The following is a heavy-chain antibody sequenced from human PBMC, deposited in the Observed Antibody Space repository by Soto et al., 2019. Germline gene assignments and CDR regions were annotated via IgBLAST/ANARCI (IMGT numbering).Heavy chain of an antibody. J-gene: IGHJ6*02. CDR2: INHSGST. CDR1: GGSSSGYY. Sequence: SETLSLTCAVYGGSSSGYYWSWIRQPPGKGLEWIGEINHSGSTNYNPSLKSRVTISVDTSKNQFSLKLSSVTAADTAVYYCARHRRGVVVVAGYYYYYYGMDVWGQGTTVTVSS. D-gene: IGHD2-15*01. V-gene: IGHV4-34*01. CDR3: ARHRRGVVVVAGYYYYYYGMDV.